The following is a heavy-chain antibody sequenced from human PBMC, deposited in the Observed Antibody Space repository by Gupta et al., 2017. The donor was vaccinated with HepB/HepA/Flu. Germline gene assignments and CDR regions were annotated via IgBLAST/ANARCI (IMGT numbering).Heavy chain of an antibody. CDR2: IYYSGST. V-gene: IGHV4-59*01. J-gene: IGHJ6*03. Sequence: QVQLQESGPGLVKPSETLSLTCTVSGGSISRYYWSWIRQPPGKGLAWIGFIYYSGSTNYNPSLKSRVTISVDTSKNQFSLKLSSVTAADTAVYYCARVDFGQPHEAVASTSPKGYYYYYMDVWGKGTTVTGSS. D-gene: IGHD6-19*01. CDR3: ARVDFGQPHEAVASTSPKGYYYYYMDV. CDR1: GGSISRYY.